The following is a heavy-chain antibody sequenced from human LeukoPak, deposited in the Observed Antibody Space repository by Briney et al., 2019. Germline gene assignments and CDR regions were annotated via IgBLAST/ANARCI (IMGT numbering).Heavy chain of an antibody. V-gene: IGHV3-23*01. J-gene: IGHJ4*02. Sequence: GGSLRLSCAAAGFIFSSCAMNWLRQGPGKGLEWVSGISGSGGSTYYADSVKGRFTISRDSSKNTVYLQMNRLRAEDTALYYCAKADGSYKTLIDYWGQGTLVTVSS. D-gene: IGHD5-24*01. CDR3: AKADGSYKTLIDY. CDR2: ISGSGGST. CDR1: GFIFSSCA.